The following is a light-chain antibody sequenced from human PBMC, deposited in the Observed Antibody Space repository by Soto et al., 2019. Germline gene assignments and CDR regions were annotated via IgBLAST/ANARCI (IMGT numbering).Light chain of an antibody. CDR1: QSVSDN. CDR2: GAS. V-gene: IGKV3-20*01. Sequence: TQSPVTLSVSPGERATLSCRASQSVSDNLAWYQQKPGQAPRLLIYGASTRASAIPARFSGSGSGTDFTLTISRLEPEDFAVYYCQQYGSSPITFGQGTRLEI. CDR3: QQYGSSPIT. J-gene: IGKJ5*01.